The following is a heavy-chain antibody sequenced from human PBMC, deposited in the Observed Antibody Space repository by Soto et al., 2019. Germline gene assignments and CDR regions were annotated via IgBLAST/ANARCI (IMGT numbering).Heavy chain of an antibody. CDR1: GYSFTSYW. CDR3: ARHIDYSKDILYYYYAMDV. D-gene: IGHD4-4*01. V-gene: IGHV5-10-1*01. Sequence: GESLKISCKGSGYSFTSYWISWVRQMPGKGLEWMGRIDPSDSYTNYSPSFQGHVTISADKSISTAYLQWSSLKASDTAMYYCARHIDYSKDILYYYYAMDVWGQGTTVTLSS. CDR2: IDPSDSYT. J-gene: IGHJ6*02.